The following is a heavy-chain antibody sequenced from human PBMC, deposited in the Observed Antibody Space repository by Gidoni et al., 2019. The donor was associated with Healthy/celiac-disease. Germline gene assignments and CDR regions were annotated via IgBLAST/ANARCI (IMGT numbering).Heavy chain of an antibody. CDR1: GFTFSSYA. D-gene: IGHD2-21*02. CDR2: ISGSGGST. J-gene: IGHJ3*02. Sequence: EVQLLESGGGLVQPGGSLRLSCAASGFTFSSYAMSWVRQAPGKGLEWVSAISGSGGSTYYADSVKGRFNISRDNSKNTLYLQMNSLRAEDTAVYYCAKVAYCGGDCYSGAFDIWGQGTMVTVSS. CDR3: AKVAYCGGDCYSGAFDI. V-gene: IGHV3-23*01.